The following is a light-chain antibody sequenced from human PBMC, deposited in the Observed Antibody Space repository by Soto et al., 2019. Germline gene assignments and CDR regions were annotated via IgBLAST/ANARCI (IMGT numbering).Light chain of an antibody. CDR1: QSIGSW. V-gene: IGKV1-5*03. Sequence: DIQMTQPPSTLSASVGDRVTITCRASQSIGSWLAWYQHKPGKAPKLLIYKASNLKRGVPSRFSGSGSGTEFRLTISGLQPDDSATYYCQQYNGSLWTFGQGTKVEIK. CDR3: QQYNGSLWT. J-gene: IGKJ1*01. CDR2: KAS.